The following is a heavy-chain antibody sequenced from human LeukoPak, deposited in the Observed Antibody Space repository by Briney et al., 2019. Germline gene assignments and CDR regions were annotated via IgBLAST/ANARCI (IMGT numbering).Heavy chain of an antibody. J-gene: IGHJ4*02. CDR2: IYSGGST. V-gene: IGHV3-53*01. CDR3: AREGTSSGWYPFDY. D-gene: IGHD6-19*01. CDR1: GFTVSSNY. Sequence: GGSLRLSCAASGFTVSSNYMSWVRRAPGKGLERVSVIYSGGSTYYADSVKGRFTISRDNSKNTLFLQMNSLRAEDTAVYYCAREGTSSGWYPFDYWGQGTLVTVSS.